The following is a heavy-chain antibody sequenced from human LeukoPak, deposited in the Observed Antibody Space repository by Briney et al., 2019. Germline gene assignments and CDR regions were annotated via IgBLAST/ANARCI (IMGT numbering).Heavy chain of an antibody. Sequence: PGGSLRLSCAASGFTFSSYGMSWVRQAPGKGLEWVSAISGSGGSTYYADSVKGRFTISRDNSKNTLYLQMNSLRAEDTAVYYCAKTSLYYYGSGSAYYFDYWGQGTLVTVSS. D-gene: IGHD3-10*01. V-gene: IGHV3-23*01. CDR2: ISGSGGST. CDR3: AKTSLYYYGSGSAYYFDY. J-gene: IGHJ4*02. CDR1: GFTFSSYG.